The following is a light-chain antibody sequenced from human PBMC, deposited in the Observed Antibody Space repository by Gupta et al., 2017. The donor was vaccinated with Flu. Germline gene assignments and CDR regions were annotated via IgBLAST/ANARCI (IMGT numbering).Light chain of an antibody. J-gene: IGKJ1*01. CDR1: QGLVYSDGNTY. CDR3: MQGAHWPWA. V-gene: IGKV2-30*01. Sequence: DVVMTQSPLSLPVTLGQPASISCRSSQGLVYSDGNTYLHWFQQRPGQSPRRLIYQVSHRESGVLDRFSGSGSGTDFTLKISRVEAEDVGIYFCMQGAHWPWAFGQGTTVEIK. CDR2: QVS.